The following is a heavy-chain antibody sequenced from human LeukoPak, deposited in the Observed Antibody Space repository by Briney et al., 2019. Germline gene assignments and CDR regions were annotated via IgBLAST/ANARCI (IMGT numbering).Heavy chain of an antibody. CDR3: ARGEGYDILTGYYKTDWFDP. CDR2: ITAGNGNT. Sequence: GASVKVSCKASGYTFTSYAMHWVRQAPGQRLEWMGWITAGNGNTKYSQKFQGRVTITRDTSASTAYMELSSLRSEDTAVYCCARGEGYDILTGYYKTDWFDPWGQGTLVTVSS. J-gene: IGHJ5*02. CDR1: GYTFTSYA. V-gene: IGHV1-3*01. D-gene: IGHD3-9*01.